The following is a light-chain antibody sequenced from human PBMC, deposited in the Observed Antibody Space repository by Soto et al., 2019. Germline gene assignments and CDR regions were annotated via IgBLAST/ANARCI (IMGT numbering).Light chain of an antibody. J-gene: IGKJ4*01. CDR3: LQDYYYPLT. Sequence: AIQMTQAPSSLSASVGDRVTITCRASQGIRNNLGWYQQRPGKAPSLLIYSASSLQSGVPSRFSGSGSGTYFTLTISSLRPEDFATYYCLQDYYYPLTFGGGTKVEIK. V-gene: IGKV1-6*01. CDR2: SAS. CDR1: QGIRNN.